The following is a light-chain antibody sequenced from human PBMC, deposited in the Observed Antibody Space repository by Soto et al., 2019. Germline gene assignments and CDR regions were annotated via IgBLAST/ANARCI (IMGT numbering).Light chain of an antibody. Sequence: EIVLTQSPGTLSLSPGERATLSCRASQSVSRRYLAWYQQKPGQAPRLIIYGASTRATGIPDRFSGSGSGTDFTLTISRLEPEDFAVYYCQQRSNWPLTFGGGTKVDIK. V-gene: IGKV3D-20*02. CDR3: QQRSNWPLT. CDR2: GAS. CDR1: QSVSRRY. J-gene: IGKJ4*01.